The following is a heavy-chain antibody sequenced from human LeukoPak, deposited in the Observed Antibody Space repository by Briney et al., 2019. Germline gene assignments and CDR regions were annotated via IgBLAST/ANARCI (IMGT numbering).Heavy chain of an antibody. D-gene: IGHD5-24*01. CDR1: GGSISSSTHY. J-gene: IGHJ4*02. CDR3: VEAPNPYYFDD. Sequence: PSETLSLTCTVSGGSISSSTHYWNWIRQYPGKGLEWIGYIYNSGTTYYNPSLKSRVTISVDTSKNQFSLKLNSMSAADTAVYYCVEAPNPYYFDDWGQGTLVTVSS. CDR2: IYNSGTT. V-gene: IGHV4-31*03.